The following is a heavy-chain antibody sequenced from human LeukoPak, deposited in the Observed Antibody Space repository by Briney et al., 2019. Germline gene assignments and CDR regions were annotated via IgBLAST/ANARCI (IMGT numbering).Heavy chain of an antibody. CDR1: GFTFSSYA. D-gene: IGHD6-13*01. CDR2: ISGSGGST. CDR3: ARDRGAAAGN. Sequence: PGGSLRLSCAASGFTFSSYAMSWVRQAPGKGLEWVSAISGSGGSTYYADSVKGRFTMSRDNSKNTVYLQMDSLRAEDTAVYYCARDRGAAAGNWGQGTLVIVSS. J-gene: IGHJ4*02. V-gene: IGHV3-23*01.